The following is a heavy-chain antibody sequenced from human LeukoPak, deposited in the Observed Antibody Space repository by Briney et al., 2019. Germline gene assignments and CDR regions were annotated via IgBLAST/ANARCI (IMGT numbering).Heavy chain of an antibody. D-gene: IGHD2-15*01. CDR1: GYTFTSYY. J-gene: IGHJ4*02. V-gene: IGHV1-2*02. CDR3: ARGRSTVVAPPIDY. Sequence: GASVKVSCKASGYTFTSYYMHWVRQAPGQGLEWMGWITPNSGGTNYAQKFQGRVTMTRDTSISTAYMDLSSLRSDDTAVYYCARGRSTVVAPPIDYWGQGTLVTVSS. CDR2: ITPNSGGT.